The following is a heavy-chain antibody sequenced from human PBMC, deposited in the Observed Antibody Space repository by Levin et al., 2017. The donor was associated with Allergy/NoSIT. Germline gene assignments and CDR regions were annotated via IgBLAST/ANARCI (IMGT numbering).Heavy chain of an antibody. D-gene: IGHD6-19*01. Sequence: GESLKISCAASGFTFDDYGMCWVRQVPGKGLEWVSGINGNGGTIGYVDSVKGRFTISRDNARNSLYLEMNSMRVEDTAVYYCARGVAVAGHYYNGLDVWGQGTTVTVSS. J-gene: IGHJ6*02. CDR3: ARGVAVAGHYYNGLDV. V-gene: IGHV3-20*04. CDR2: INGNGGTI. CDR1: GFTFDDYG.